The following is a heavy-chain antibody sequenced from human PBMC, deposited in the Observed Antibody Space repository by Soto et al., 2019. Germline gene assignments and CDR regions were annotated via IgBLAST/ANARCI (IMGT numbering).Heavy chain of an antibody. Sequence: PGGSLRLSCAASGFTFSSYGMHWVRQAPGKGLEWVAVIWYDGSNKYYADSVKGRFTISRDNSKNTLYLQMNGLRAEDTAVYYCARSKLSSSWYTIDYWGQGTLVTVSS. J-gene: IGHJ4*02. V-gene: IGHV3-33*01. CDR3: ARSKLSSSWYTIDY. CDR2: IWYDGSNK. CDR1: GFTFSSYG. D-gene: IGHD6-13*01.